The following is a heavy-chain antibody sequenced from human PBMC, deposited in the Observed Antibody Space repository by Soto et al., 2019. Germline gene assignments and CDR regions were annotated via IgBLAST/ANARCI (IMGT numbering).Heavy chain of an antibody. CDR1: GFTFSSYA. Sequence: EVQLLESGGGLVQPGGSLRLSCAASGFTFSSYAMSWVRQAPGKGLEWVSAISGSGGSTYYADSVKGRFTISRDNSKNTLYLQMNSLRAEDTAVYYCAKDSPITMIVVVITTGPFDYWGQGTLVTVSS. D-gene: IGHD3-22*01. J-gene: IGHJ4*02. V-gene: IGHV3-23*01. CDR2: ISGSGGST. CDR3: AKDSPITMIVVVITTGPFDY.